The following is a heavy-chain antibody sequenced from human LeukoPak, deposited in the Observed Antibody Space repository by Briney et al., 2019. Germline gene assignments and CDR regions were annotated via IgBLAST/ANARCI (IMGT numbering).Heavy chain of an antibody. CDR1: GGTFSSYA. CDR2: IIPIFGTA. D-gene: IGHD4-17*01. J-gene: IGHJ4*02. V-gene: IGHV1-69*01. Sequence: SVKVSCKASGGTFSSYAISWVRQAPGQGLEWMGGIIPIFGTANYAQKFQGRVTITADESTSTAYIELSSLRSEDTAVYYCARRSGYGDYQFDYWGQGTLVTVSS. CDR3: ARRSGYGDYQFDY.